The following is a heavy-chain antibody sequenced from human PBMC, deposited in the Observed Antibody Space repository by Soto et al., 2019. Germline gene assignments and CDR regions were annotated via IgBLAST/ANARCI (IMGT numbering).Heavy chain of an antibody. J-gene: IGHJ5*02. D-gene: IGHD3-10*01. CDR3: ARGRFDRSGSPRRNWFDP. V-gene: IGHV4-34*01. CDR2: INHSGST. CDR1: GGSFSGYY. Sequence: SETLSLTCAVYGGSFSGYYWSWIRQPPGKGLEWIGEINHSGSTNYNPSLKSRVTISVDTSKNQFSLKLSSVTAADTAVYYCARGRFDRSGSPRRNWFDPWGQGTLVTVSS.